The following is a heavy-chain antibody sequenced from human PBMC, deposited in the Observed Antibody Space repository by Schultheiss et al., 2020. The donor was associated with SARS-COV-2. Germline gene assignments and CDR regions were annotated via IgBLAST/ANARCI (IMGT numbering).Heavy chain of an antibody. CDR1: GGSISSSSYY. V-gene: IGHV4-61*02. CDR3: ARDGGFPYDFWSGYYLNWFDP. D-gene: IGHD3-3*01. CDR2: IYTSGST. J-gene: IGHJ5*02. Sequence: SETLSLTCTVSGGSISSSSYYWSWIRQPAGKGLEWIGRIYTSGSTNYNPSLKSRVTMSVDTSKNQFSLKLSSVTAADTAVYYCARDGGFPYDFWSGYYLNWFDPWGQGTLVTVSS.